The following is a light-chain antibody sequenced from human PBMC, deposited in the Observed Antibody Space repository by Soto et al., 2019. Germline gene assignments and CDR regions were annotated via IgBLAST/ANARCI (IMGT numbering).Light chain of an antibody. J-gene: IGLJ1*01. Sequence: QSALTQPASVSGSPGQSITMSCTGTSSDVGAYDYVSWYQQHPGKAPKLMIYEVSNRPSGVSSRFSGSKSGNTASLTISGLQAEDEADYYCSSYTSSSTLVFGTGTKVTVL. CDR3: SSYTSSSTLV. CDR2: EVS. CDR1: SSDVGAYDY. V-gene: IGLV2-14*01.